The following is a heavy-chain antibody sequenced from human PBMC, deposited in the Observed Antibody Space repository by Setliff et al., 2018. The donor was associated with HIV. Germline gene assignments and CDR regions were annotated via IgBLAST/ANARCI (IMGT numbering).Heavy chain of an antibody. CDR1: GVSISSGGYY. CDR3: VNPSGAMGDFDS. Sequence: SETLSLTCTVSGVSISSGGYYWNWIRQHPGKGLEWIGYISSRGSTYYNPSLKSRITISIDTSKNQFSLQLTSVTAADTAVYYCVNPSGAMGDFDSWGQGTQVTVSS. D-gene: IGHD3-16*01. CDR2: ISSRGST. V-gene: IGHV4-31*08. J-gene: IGHJ4*02.